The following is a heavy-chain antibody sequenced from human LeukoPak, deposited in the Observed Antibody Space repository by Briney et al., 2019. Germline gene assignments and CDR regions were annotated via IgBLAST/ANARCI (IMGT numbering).Heavy chain of an antibody. Sequence: SETLSLTCTVSGGSISSSSYYWGWIRQPPGKGLEWIGSIYYSGSTYYNPSLKSRVTISVDTSKNQFSLKLSSVTAADTAVYYCASSSGSYYLVFDYWGQGTLVTVSS. J-gene: IGHJ4*02. CDR2: IYYSGST. D-gene: IGHD1-26*01. CDR3: ASSSGSYYLVFDY. CDR1: GGSISSSSYY. V-gene: IGHV4-39*01.